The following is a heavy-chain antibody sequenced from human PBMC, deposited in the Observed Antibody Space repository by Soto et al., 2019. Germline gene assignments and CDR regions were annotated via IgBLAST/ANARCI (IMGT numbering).Heavy chain of an antibody. CDR1: GFTFSSYA. Sequence: EVQLLESGGGLAQPGGSLRLSCAASGFTFSSYAMSWVRQAPGKGLEWVSGISGSGGSTYYADSVKGRFTISRDNSKNTLYLQMNSLRAEDTAVYFCARNWLKMDVWGQGTTVTVSS. D-gene: IGHD5-12*01. CDR2: ISGSGGST. V-gene: IGHV3-23*01. J-gene: IGHJ6*02. CDR3: ARNWLKMDV.